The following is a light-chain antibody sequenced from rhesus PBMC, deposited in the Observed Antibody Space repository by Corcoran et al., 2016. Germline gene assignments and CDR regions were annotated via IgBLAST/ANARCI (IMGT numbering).Light chain of an antibody. Sequence: DIQMTQSPSSLSASVGDTVTTTCRASQGISSYLNWFQQKPGKAPKLLIYDASNLQSGVPSRFRGSGSGTEFTLTISSLQPEGVATYFCQQGNSYPWTFGRGTKVEIK. CDR2: DAS. CDR3: QQGNSYPWT. CDR1: QGISSY. V-gene: IGKV1-28*01. J-gene: IGKJ1*01.